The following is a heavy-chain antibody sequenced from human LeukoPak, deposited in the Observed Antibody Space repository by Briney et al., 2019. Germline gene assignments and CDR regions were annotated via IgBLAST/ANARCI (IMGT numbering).Heavy chain of an antibody. CDR1: GGTFSSYA. Sequence: ASVKDSCKASGGTFSSYAINWVRQAPGQGLEWMGGFDPEDGEAIYAQKFQGRVTMTEDTSTDTAYMELSSLRSEDTAVYYCATDRSSDYWGQGTLVTVSS. D-gene: IGHD2-15*01. J-gene: IGHJ4*02. CDR2: FDPEDGEA. V-gene: IGHV1-24*01. CDR3: ATDRSSDY.